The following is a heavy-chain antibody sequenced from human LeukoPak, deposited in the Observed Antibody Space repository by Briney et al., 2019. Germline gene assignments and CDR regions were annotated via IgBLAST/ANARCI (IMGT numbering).Heavy chain of an antibody. CDR2: IYPGDSDT. Sequence: GESLKISCKGSGYSFTSYWIGWVRQMPGKGLEWMGIIYPGDSDTSYSPSFQGQVTISADKSISTAYLQWSSLEASDTAMYYCARSRRPGQYQLPFDPWGQGTLVTVSS. D-gene: IGHD2-2*01. CDR3: ARSRRPGQYQLPFDP. CDR1: GYSFTSYW. V-gene: IGHV5-51*01. J-gene: IGHJ5*02.